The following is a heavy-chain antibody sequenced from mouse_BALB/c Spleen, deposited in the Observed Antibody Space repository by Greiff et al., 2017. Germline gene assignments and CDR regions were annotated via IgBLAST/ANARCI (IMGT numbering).Heavy chain of an antibody. CDR3: ARDQIPYYFDY. CDR1: GYSITSGYY. V-gene: IGHV3-6*02. CDR2: ISYDGSN. J-gene: IGHJ2*01. Sequence: DVQLQESGPGLVKPSQSLSLTCSVTGYSITSGYYWNWIRQFPGNKLEWMGYISYDGSNNYNPSLKNRISITRDTSKNQFFLKLNSVTTEDTATYYCARDQIPYYFDYWGQGTTLTVSS.